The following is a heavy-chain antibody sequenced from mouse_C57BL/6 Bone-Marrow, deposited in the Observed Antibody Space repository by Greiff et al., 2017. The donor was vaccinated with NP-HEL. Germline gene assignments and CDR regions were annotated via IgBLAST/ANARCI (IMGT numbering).Heavy chain of an antibody. J-gene: IGHJ3*01. D-gene: IGHD2-2*01. CDR1: GYAFSSSW. Sequence: QVQLQQSGPELVKPGASVKISCKASGYAFSSSWMTWVKQMPGKGLEWIGRIYPGDGDTNYNGKFKGKATLTADKSSSTAYMQLSSLTSEDSAVYFCASGYRFAYWGQGTLVTVSA. CDR3: ASGYRFAY. V-gene: IGHV1-82*01. CDR2: IYPGDGDT.